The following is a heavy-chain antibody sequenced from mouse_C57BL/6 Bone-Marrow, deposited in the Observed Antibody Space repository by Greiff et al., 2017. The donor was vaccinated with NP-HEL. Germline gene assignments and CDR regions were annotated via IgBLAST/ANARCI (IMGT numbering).Heavy chain of an antibody. J-gene: IGHJ2*01. CDR1: GYTFTSYG. D-gene: IGHD1-1*01. V-gene: IGHV1-81*01. CDR2: IYPRSGNT. CDR3: ARSGYGSSDYFDY. Sequence: LVESGAELARPGASVKLSCKASGYTFTSYGISWVKQRTGQGLEWIGEIYPRSGNTYYNEKFKGKATLTADKSSRTAYMELRSLTSEDSAVYFCARSGYGSSDYFDYWGQGTTLTVSS.